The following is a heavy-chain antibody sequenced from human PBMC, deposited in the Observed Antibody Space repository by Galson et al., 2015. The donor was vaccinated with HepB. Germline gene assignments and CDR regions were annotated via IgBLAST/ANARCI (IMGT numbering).Heavy chain of an antibody. Sequence: SLRLSCAASGFTARYHYMNWVRQAPGTGLEWVSELSSVGDTNYADSVQGRLTISRDDSQNTVFLQMNSLRVDDTAVYFCARAWIDVNGDYGHFDAWGQGTVVTVSS. CDR2: LSSVGDT. V-gene: IGHV3-66*01. CDR3: ARAWIDVNGDYGHFDA. D-gene: IGHD4-17*01. CDR1: GFTARYHY. J-gene: IGHJ4*02.